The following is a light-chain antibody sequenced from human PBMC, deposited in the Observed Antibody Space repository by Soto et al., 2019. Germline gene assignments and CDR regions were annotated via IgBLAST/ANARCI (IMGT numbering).Light chain of an antibody. Sequence: EIVMTQSPATLSVSPGERATLSCRASKSVRGNLAWYQQQPGQAPRLLIYDTSTRATGIPARFSGNGSVTELTITISSLQSEDFTVYYCQQYNDRPQFGQGTKVEVK. CDR1: KSVRGN. CDR3: QQYNDRPQ. CDR2: DTS. V-gene: IGKV3-15*01. J-gene: IGKJ1*01.